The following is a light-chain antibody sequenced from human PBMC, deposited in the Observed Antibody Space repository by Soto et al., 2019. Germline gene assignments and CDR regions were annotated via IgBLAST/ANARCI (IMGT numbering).Light chain of an antibody. J-gene: IGLJ2*01. CDR3: AAWDSSLSAGGVV. CDR1: SSNIENNY. CDR2: DNN. V-gene: IGLV1-51*01. Sequence: QSVLTQPPSVSAAPGQKVTISCSGSSSNIENNYVSWYQQLPGTAPKLLIYDNNKRPSGIPDRFSGSKSGTSATLGITGLQTGDEADYYCAAWDSSLSAGGVVFGGGTKLTVL.